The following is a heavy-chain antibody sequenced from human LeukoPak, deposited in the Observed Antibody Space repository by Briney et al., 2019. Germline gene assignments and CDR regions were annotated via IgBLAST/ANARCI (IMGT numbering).Heavy chain of an antibody. CDR3: AKDPLAKVVPAAIVY. Sequence: GGSLRLSCAASGFTFSSYAMSWVRQAPAKGLEWVSAISGSGGSTYYADSVKGRFTISRDNSKNTLYLQMNSLRAEDTAVYYCAKDPLAKVVPAAIVYWGQGALVTVSS. J-gene: IGHJ4*02. CDR1: GFTFSSYA. V-gene: IGHV3-23*01. D-gene: IGHD2-2*01. CDR2: ISGSGGST.